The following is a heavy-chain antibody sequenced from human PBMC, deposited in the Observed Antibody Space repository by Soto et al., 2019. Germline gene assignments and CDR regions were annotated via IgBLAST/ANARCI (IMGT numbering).Heavy chain of an antibody. J-gene: IGHJ6*02. V-gene: IGHV3-74*03. CDR3: ARDKSYALAV. D-gene: IGHD4-17*01. Sequence: EVQLVESGGGFVQPGGSLRLSCAASGFDFSNSWMHWVRQVPGKGLVWVSHINSDGSSTTYADSVNGRFTISRDNARTTVYLQLDSLRVEDTAVYYCARDKSYALAVWGQGTTVTVSS. CDR1: GFDFSNSW. CDR2: INSDGSST.